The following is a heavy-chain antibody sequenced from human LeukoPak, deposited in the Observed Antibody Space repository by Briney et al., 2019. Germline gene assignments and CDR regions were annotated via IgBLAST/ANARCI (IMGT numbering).Heavy chain of an antibody. V-gene: IGHV4-38-2*02. CDR2: IYHSGST. CDR3: ARIPLRITMIVVVIPDAFDI. Sequence: SETLSLTCTVSGYSISSGYYWGWIRQPPGKGLEWIGSIYHSGSTYYSPSLKSRVTISVDTSKNQFSLKLSSVTAADTAVYYCARIPLRITMIVVVIPDAFDIWGQGTMVTVSS. D-gene: IGHD3-22*01. J-gene: IGHJ3*02. CDR1: GYSISSGYY.